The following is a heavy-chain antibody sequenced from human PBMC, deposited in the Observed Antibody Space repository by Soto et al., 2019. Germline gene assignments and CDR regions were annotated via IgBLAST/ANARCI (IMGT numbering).Heavy chain of an antibody. J-gene: IGHJ4*02. CDR1: GGSISSGGYY. V-gene: IGHV4-31*03. CDR3: ARMSYDYIWHFDY. D-gene: IGHD3-16*01. CDR2: IYYSGST. Sequence: TLSLTCTVSGGSISSGGYYWSLIRQHPGKGLEWIGYIYYSGSTYYNPSLKSRVTISVDTSKNQFSLKLSSVNAADTAVYYCARMSYDYIWHFDYWGQGTLVTVSS.